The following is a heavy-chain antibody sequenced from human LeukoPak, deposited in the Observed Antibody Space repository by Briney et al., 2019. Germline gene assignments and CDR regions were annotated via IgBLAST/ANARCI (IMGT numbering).Heavy chain of an antibody. Sequence: GGSLRLSCAASGFTFSSYAMSWVRQAPGKGLEWVSAISGSGGSTYYADSVKGRFTISRDNSKNTLYLQMNSLRAEDTAVSYCAKDGYCSSTSCYLDYFDYWGQGTLVTVSS. CDR1: GFTFSSYA. CDR2: ISGSGGST. V-gene: IGHV3-23*01. CDR3: AKDGYCSSTSCYLDYFDY. D-gene: IGHD2-2*03. J-gene: IGHJ4*02.